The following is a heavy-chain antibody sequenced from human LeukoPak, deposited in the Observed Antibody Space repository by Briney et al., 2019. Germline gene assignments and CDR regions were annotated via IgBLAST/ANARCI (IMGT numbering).Heavy chain of an antibody. CDR3: AKDLEGFGGWFLD. CDR2: ISGSGDST. Sequence: GGSLRLSCAASGLTFSSYGMSWVRQAPGKGLEWVSAISGSGDSTYYADSVKGRFTISRDNSKNTLYLQMDSLRAEDTAVYYCAKDLEGFGGWFLDWGQGTLVTVSS. CDR1: GLTFSSYG. D-gene: IGHD6-19*01. V-gene: IGHV3-23*01. J-gene: IGHJ4*02.